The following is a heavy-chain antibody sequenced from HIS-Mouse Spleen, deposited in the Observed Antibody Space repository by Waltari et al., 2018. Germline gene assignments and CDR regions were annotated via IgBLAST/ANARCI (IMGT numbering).Heavy chain of an antibody. D-gene: IGHD4-17*01. Sequence: EVQLVESGGGLVQPGRSLRLSCAASGFTFDDYAMHWVRQAPGKGVEWVVGISWNVGSIGYADSVKGRFTISRDNAKNSLYLQMNSLRAEDTALYYCAKGLGMTVIDYWGQGTLVTVSS. CDR1: GFTFDDYA. J-gene: IGHJ4*02. V-gene: IGHV3-9*01. CDR2: ISWNVGSI. CDR3: AKGLGMTVIDY.